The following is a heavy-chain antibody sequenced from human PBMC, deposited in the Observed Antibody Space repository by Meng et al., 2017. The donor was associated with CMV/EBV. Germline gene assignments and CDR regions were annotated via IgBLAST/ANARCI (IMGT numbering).Heavy chain of an antibody. V-gene: IGHV3-21*01. J-gene: IGHJ3*02. CDR2: ISSSSSYI. Sequence: GESLKISCAASGSTFSSYSMNWVRQAPGKGLEWVSSISSSSSYIYYADSVKGRFTISRDNAKNSLYLQMNSLRAEDTAVYYCARDRRRYYDFWSGDAFDIWGQGTMVTVSS. CDR1: GSTFSSYS. D-gene: IGHD3-3*01. CDR3: ARDRRRYYDFWSGDAFDI.